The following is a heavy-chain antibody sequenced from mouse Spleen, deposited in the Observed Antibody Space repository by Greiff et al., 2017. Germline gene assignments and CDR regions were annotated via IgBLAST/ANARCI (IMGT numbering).Heavy chain of an antibody. CDR3: DFYSGAY. Sequence: QVQLQQSGAELMKPGASVKISCKATGYTFSSYWIEWVKQRPGHGLEWIGEILPGSGSTNYNEKFKGKATFTADTSSNTAYMQLSSLTSEDSAVYYCDFYSGAYWGQGTLVTVSA. CDR2: ILPGSGST. CDR1: GYTFSSYW. J-gene: IGHJ3*01. D-gene: IGHD1-1*01. V-gene: IGHV1-9*01.